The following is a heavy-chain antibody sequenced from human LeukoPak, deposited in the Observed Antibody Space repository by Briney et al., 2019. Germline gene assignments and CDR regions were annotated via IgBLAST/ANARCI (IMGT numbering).Heavy chain of an antibody. D-gene: IGHD5-12*01. Sequence: PGGSLRLSCTASGFTFGDYAMSWFRQAPGKGLEWVGFIRSKVYGGTTEYAASVKGRFTISRDDSKSIAYLQMNSLKSGDTAVYYCVRYSGVADYWGQGTLVTVSS. CDR2: IRSKVYGGTT. J-gene: IGHJ4*02. CDR1: GFTFGDYA. CDR3: VRYSGVADY. V-gene: IGHV3-49*03.